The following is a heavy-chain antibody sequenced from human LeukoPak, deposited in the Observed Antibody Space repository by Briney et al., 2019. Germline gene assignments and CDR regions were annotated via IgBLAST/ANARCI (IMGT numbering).Heavy chain of an antibody. J-gene: IGHJ6*03. CDR3: ARGPSHVKPHYYNYMDV. CDR1: GGSISSCY. V-gene: IGHV4-59*01. Sequence: SETLSPTCTVSGGSISSCYWNWIRQPPGKGLEWIGYIYYSGSTGYNASLKRRVTISVDTSKNQFSLNLSSVTAADTAVYYCARGPSHVKPHYYNYMDVWGKGTTVTVSS. CDR2: IYYSGST.